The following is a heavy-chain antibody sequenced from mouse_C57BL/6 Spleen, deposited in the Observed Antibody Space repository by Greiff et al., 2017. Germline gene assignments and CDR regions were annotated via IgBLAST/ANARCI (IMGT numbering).Heavy chain of an antibody. D-gene: IGHD2-12*01. CDR2: IYPGSGNT. J-gene: IGHJ4*01. CDR1: GYTFTDYY. Sequence: QVQLKESGAELVRPGASVKLSCKASGYTFTDYYINWVKQRPGQGLEWIARIYPGSGNTYYNEKFKGKATLTAEKSSSTAYMQLSSLTSEDSAVYFCARSGVTYYAMDYWGQGTSVTVSS. CDR3: ARSGVTYYAMDY. V-gene: IGHV1-76*01.